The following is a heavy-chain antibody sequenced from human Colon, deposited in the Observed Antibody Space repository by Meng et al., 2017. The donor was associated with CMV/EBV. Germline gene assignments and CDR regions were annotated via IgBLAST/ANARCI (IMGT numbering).Heavy chain of an antibody. V-gene: IGHV3-66*01. CDR2: IYADDST. J-gene: IGHJ4*02. CDR1: GFIVNDKF. Sequence: EVQVVASGGNLVQPGGSLRLSCGVSGFIVNDKFMSWVRQAPGKGLEWVSIIYADDSTYYADSVRGRFTISRDNSKNTLFLQMNSLGAEDTAVYYCARNLESSVNSMDYWGQGTLVTVSS. D-gene: IGHD4-17*01. CDR3: ARNLESSVNSMDY.